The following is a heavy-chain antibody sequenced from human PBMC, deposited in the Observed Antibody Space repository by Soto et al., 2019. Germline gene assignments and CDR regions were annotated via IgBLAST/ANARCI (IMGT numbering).Heavy chain of an antibody. CDR2: ISGVGDST. D-gene: IGHD1-1*01. V-gene: IGHV3-23*01. CDR3: AKNRATGTPFYDY. CDR1: GFTFSSYA. J-gene: IGHJ4*02. Sequence: GGSLRLCCAACGFTFSSYAMTWVRQAPGKGLEWVSAISGVGDSTHYTDSVKGHFTISRDNSKNTVYLQMNRLRDEDTAMYYCAKNRATGTPFYDYWGQGALVTVSS.